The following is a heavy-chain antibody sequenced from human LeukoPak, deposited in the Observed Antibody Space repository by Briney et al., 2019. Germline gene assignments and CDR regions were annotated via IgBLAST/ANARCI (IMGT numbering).Heavy chain of an antibody. CDR1: GGSISNYY. V-gene: IGHV4-4*07. Sequence: SETLSLTCTVSGGSISNYYWSWIRQPAGKGLEWIGRIYSSGNTNYNPSLKSRVTISVDTSKNQFSLKLSSVTAADTAVYYCARTEKDIVVVPAAPTYSYYYYYMDVWGKGTTVTISS. D-gene: IGHD2-2*01. CDR2: IYSSGNT. CDR3: ARTEKDIVVVPAAPTYSYYYYYMDV. J-gene: IGHJ6*03.